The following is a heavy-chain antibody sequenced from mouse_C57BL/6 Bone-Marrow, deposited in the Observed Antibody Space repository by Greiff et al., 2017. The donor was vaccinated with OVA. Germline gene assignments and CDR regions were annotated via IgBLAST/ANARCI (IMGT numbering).Heavy chain of an antibody. CDR3: ARCGYYAMDY. CDR1: GYTFTSYW. V-gene: IGHV1-50*01. CDR2: IAPSDSYT. Sequence: QVQLQQSGAELVKPGASVKLSCKASGYTFTSYWMQWVKQRPGQGLEWIGEIAPSDSYTNYNQKFKGKATLTVDTSSSTAYMQLSSLTSEDSAVYYCARCGYYAMDYWGQGTSVTVSS. J-gene: IGHJ4*01.